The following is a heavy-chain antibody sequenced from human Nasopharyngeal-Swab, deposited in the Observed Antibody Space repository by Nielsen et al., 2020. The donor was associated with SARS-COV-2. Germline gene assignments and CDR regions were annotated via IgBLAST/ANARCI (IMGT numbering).Heavy chain of an antibody. CDR3: ARGLGWRGAFDI. D-gene: IGHD2-15*01. Sequence: SVKVSCKASGGTFSSYAISWVRQAPGQGLEWMGGIIPIFGTANYAQKFQGRVTITAGESTSTAYMELSSLRSEDTAVYYCARGLGWRGAFDIWGQGTMVTVSS. V-gene: IGHV1-69*13. CDR1: GGTFSSYA. CDR2: IIPIFGTA. J-gene: IGHJ3*02.